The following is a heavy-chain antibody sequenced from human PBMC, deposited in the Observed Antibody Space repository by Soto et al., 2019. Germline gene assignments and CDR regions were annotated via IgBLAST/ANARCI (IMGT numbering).Heavy chain of an antibody. D-gene: IGHD1-1*01. J-gene: IGHJ4*02. V-gene: IGHV3-30-3*01. CDR2: ISHDETTK. CDR1: GFSFSAYP. Sequence: QVQLVEAGGGVVQPGRSLRLSCEASGFSFSAYPIHWVRQAPGQGLEWVAVISHDETTKYFADSVKGRFTISRDNSQNTLGLQMNSLQPEDTAVYYFVRETSPLGTFAFWGQGTLVTASS. CDR3: VRETSPLGTFAF.